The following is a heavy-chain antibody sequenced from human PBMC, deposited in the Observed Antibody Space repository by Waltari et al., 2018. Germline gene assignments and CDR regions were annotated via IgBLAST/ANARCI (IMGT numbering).Heavy chain of an antibody. Sequence: QLQLQESGPGLVKPSETLSLTCTVSAGSISSSSYYWGWIRQPPGKGLEWSGSIYHSGSTYYNPSLESRDTISVDTSKNQFSLKLSSVTAADTAVYYCARGGYRWIRVRGYFDYWGQGTLVTVSS. CDR2: IYHSGST. CDR3: ARGGYRWIRVRGYFDY. D-gene: IGHD1-1*01. J-gene: IGHJ4*02. V-gene: IGHV4-39*07. CDR1: AGSISSSSYY.